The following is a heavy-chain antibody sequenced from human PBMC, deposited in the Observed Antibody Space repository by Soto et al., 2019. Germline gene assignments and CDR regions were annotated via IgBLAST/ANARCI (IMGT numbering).Heavy chain of an antibody. J-gene: IGHJ4*02. CDR2: IDWDDDK. CDR3: ARGAIHYGSGSYSLYFDY. D-gene: IGHD3-10*01. Sequence: SGPRLVNPTQTLTLTCTFSGFSLSTSGMCVSWIRQPPGKALEWLALIDWDDDKYYSTSLKTRLTISKDTSKNQVVLTMTNMDPVDTATYYCARGAIHYGSGSYSLYFDYWGQGTLVTVSS. CDR1: GFSLSTSGMC. V-gene: IGHV2-70*01.